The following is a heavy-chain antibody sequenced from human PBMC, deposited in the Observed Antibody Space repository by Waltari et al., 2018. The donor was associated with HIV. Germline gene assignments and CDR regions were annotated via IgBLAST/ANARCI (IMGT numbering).Heavy chain of an antibody. J-gene: IGHJ4*02. CDR1: GFTFSNYG. CDR2: IWFDGRNE. D-gene: IGHD3-22*01. Sequence: QVQLVESGGGVVQPGRSLRLSCAASGFTFSNYGLHWVRRAPGKGLEWLALIWFDGRNENYADSVKGRFTISRDNSKNTVYLQMNSLRAEDTAVYYCARSPDYYEDSGYYFTTHSDSWGPGTLVTVSS. V-gene: IGHV3-33*03. CDR3: ARSPDYYEDSGYYFTTHSDS.